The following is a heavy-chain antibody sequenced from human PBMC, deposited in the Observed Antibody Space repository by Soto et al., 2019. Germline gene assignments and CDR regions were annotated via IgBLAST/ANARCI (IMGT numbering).Heavy chain of an antibody. Sequence: GGSLRLSCAASGFTFSNYGMHWVRQAPGKGLEWVAVISYDGSNKDYADSVKGRFTISRDNSKNTLYLQMNSLRAEDTAVYYCATDSSIAARPIIPLEYWGQGTLVTVSS. V-gene: IGHV3-30*03. D-gene: IGHD6-6*01. CDR3: ATDSSIAARPIIPLEY. CDR1: GFTFSNYG. J-gene: IGHJ4*02. CDR2: ISYDGSNK.